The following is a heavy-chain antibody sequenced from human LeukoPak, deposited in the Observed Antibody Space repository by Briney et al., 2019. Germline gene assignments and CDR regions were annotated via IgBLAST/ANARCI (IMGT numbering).Heavy chain of an antibody. J-gene: IGHJ3*02. Sequence: SEILSLTCTDSGSAISSYCWKWMRQPPGKRIEWIGYIYYSGSTNYNPSLKSRVTISVDTSKNQFSLKLSSVTAADTAVYYCARDPGYCSSTSCYAGAFDIWGQGTMVTVSS. V-gene: IGHV4-59*01. CDR1: GSAISSYC. CDR3: ARDPGYCSSTSCYAGAFDI. CDR2: IYYSGST. D-gene: IGHD2-2*01.